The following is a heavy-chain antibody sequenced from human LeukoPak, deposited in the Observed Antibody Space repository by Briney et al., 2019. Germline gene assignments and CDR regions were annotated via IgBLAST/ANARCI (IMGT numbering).Heavy chain of an antibody. Sequence: PSETLSLTCTVSGYSISSGYYWGWIRQPPGKGLEWIGSIYHSGSTYYNPSLKSRVTISVDTSKNQFSLKLSSVTAADTAVYYCGGGNIAAFDYGGQGPRVTVS. CDR1: GYSISSGYY. D-gene: IGHD6-13*01. V-gene: IGHV4-38-2*02. CDR3: GGGNIAAFDY. CDR2: IYHSGST. J-gene: IGHJ4*02.